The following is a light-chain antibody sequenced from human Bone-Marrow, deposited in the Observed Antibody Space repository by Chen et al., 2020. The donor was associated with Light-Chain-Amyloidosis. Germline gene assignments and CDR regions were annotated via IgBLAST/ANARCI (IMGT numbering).Light chain of an antibody. J-gene: IGKJ5*01. Sequence: DIQMTQSPSSLSASVGDRVTITFRASKSINNYLNWYQHRPGKAPKLLFHAASTLHGGVPSRFSGSGSGTDFTVTITSLQPEDFATYYCQQTFMTPRAVGRGTRLEI. CDR1: KSINNY. CDR2: AAS. CDR3: QQTFMTPRA. V-gene: IGKV1-39*01.